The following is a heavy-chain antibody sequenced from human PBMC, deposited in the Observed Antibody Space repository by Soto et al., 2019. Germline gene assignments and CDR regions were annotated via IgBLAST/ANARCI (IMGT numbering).Heavy chain of an antibody. CDR2: ISWNSGSI. V-gene: IGHV3-9*01. Sequence: GGSLRLSCAASGFTFDDYAMHWVRQAPGKGLEWVSGISWNSGSIGYADSVKGRFTISRDNAKNSLYLQMNSLRAEDTALYYCAKDVGAVAGKGGFDYWGQGTLVTVSS. D-gene: IGHD6-19*01. J-gene: IGHJ4*02. CDR1: GFTFDDYA. CDR3: AKDVGAVAGKGGFDY.